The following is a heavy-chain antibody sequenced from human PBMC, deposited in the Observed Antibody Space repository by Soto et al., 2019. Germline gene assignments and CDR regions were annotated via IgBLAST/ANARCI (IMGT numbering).Heavy chain of an antibody. D-gene: IGHD6-13*01. V-gene: IGHV4-39*01. CDR2: IHYGGNA. Sequence: SETLSLTCTVSGGSINTYNLFWAWVRQPPGKGLEWIASIHYGGNAYYSPSLTTRATISRDTSKNRVSLELRSVTAADTAVYYCAAGLYFFDYCGQGTLVTVSS. CDR1: GGSINTYNLF. CDR3: AAGLYFFDY. J-gene: IGHJ4*02.